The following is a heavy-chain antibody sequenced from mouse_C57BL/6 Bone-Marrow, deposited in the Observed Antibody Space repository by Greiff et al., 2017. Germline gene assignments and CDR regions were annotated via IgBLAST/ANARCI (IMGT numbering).Heavy chain of an antibody. CDR3: ARHEDRAYGNYSDWYFDV. D-gene: IGHD2-1*01. V-gene: IGHV1-62-2*01. CDR1: GYTFTEYT. CDR2: FYPGSGSI. Sequence: VQLQQSGAELVKPGASVKLSCKASGYTFTEYTIHWVKQRSGQGLEWIGWFYPGSGSIKYNEKFKDKATLTADKSSSTVYMELSRLTSEDSAVYFCARHEDRAYGNYSDWYFDVWGTGTTVTVSS. J-gene: IGHJ1*03.